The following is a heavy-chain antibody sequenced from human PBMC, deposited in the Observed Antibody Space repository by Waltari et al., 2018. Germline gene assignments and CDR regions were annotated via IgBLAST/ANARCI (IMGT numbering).Heavy chain of an antibody. J-gene: IGHJ5*02. CDR3: ARFSKSANWIDP. CDR2: ISYSGIT. V-gene: IGHV4-39*01. D-gene: IGHD3-3*02. Sequence: QLQLQESGPGLVKPSETLSLTCTVSCGSISRSGSYWGWIRQPPGKGLEWIGSISYSGITYYNTSLMSRVTISVDTSKNQFSLKLTSVIAAETAVFYCARFSKSANWIDPWGQGTLVTVSS. CDR1: CGSISRSGSY.